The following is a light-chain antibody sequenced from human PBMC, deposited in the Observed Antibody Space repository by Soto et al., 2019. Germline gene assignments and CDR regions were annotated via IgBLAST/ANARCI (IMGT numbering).Light chain of an antibody. CDR2: KVS. V-gene: IGKV2-30*02. CDR3: MQGTHWLWT. Sequence: VVMTQSPLSLPVTLGQPASISCRSSQSLVHRDGNTYLHWFQQRPGQSPRRLIYKVSNRDSGVPDRFSGSGSGSDFTLKISRVEAEDVGVYYCMQGTHWLWTFGQGTKVEIK. CDR1: QSLVHRDGNTY. J-gene: IGKJ1*01.